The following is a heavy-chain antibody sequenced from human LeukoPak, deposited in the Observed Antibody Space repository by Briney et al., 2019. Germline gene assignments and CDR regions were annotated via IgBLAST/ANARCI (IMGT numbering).Heavy chain of an antibody. CDR1: GYTFTSYD. Sequence: ASVKVSCKASGYTFTSYDINWVRQATGQGLEWMGWMNPNSGNTGYAQKFQGRVTITRNTSISTAYMELSSLRSEDTAVYYCARKFSYDSSGYYSEPYFDYWGQGTLVTVSS. D-gene: IGHD3-22*01. V-gene: IGHV1-8*03. J-gene: IGHJ4*02. CDR2: MNPNSGNT. CDR3: ARKFSYDSSGYYSEPYFDY.